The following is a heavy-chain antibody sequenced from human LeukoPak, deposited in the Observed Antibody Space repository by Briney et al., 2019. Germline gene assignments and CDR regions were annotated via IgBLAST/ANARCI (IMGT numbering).Heavy chain of an antibody. J-gene: IGHJ4*02. CDR3: AREVRYIFDY. V-gene: IGHV3-7*03. D-gene: IGHD1-14*01. CDR2: IKQDGSEK. CDR1: GFTFSSYW. Sequence: GGSLRLSCAASGFTFSSYWVSWVRQAPGKGLEWVANIKQDGSEKYYVDSVKGRFTISRDNAKNSLYLQMNSLRAEDTAVYYCAREVRYIFDYWGQGTLVTVSS.